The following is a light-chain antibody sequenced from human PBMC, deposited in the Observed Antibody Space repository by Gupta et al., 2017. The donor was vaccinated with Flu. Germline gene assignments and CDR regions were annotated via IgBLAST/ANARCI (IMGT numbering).Light chain of an antibody. CDR2: GES. Sequence: LSVYKGERDTRSCRASQMGRRRLAWLKEKPGQAPMLRIYGESTMATGITDRCSGSGYGKEGTITISSLHEEECEVYYCKQYKDGHQLSITFGGGTKVEIK. CDR1: QMGRRR. CDR3: KQYKDGHQLSIT. V-gene: IGKV3-15*01. J-gene: IGKJ4*01.